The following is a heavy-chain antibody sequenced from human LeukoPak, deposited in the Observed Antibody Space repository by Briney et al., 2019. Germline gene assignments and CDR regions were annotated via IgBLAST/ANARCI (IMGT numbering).Heavy chain of an antibody. D-gene: IGHD3-3*01. J-gene: IGHJ4*02. CDR1: GFTFSTNA. CDR3: ARVKYNDFWSGYSPPDY. CDR2: ISGNGGST. V-gene: IGHV3-64*02. Sequence: GGSLTLSCEASGFTFSTNAIHWVRQAPGQGLLYVSAISGNGGSTYYADSVKDRFTISRDNSKNTVYLQMGSLRAEDMAVYDCARVKYNDFWSGYSPPDYWGQGTLVTVSS.